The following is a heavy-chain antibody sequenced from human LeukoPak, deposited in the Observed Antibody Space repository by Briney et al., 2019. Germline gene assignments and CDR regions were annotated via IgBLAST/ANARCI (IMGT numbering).Heavy chain of an antibody. CDR3: ARDSRIGLGLLGALGY. Sequence: ASVKVSCKASGGTFSSYAISWVRQAPGQGLEWMGGIIPIFGTANYAQKFQGRVTITTDESTSTAYMELSSLRSEDTAVYYCARDSRIGLGLLGALGYWGQGTLVTVSS. J-gene: IGHJ4*02. V-gene: IGHV1-69*05. CDR2: IIPIFGTA. D-gene: IGHD3/OR15-3a*01. CDR1: GGTFSSYA.